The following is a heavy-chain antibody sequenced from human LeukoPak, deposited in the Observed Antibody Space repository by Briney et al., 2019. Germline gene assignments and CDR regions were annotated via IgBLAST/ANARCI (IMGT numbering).Heavy chain of an antibody. CDR1: GGSISSYY. J-gene: IGHJ4*02. CDR3: TTVLAGYYFDY. Sequence: SPSETLSLTCTVSGGSISSYYWSWIRQPAGKGLEWVGRIKSKTDGGTTDYAAPVKGRFTISRDDSKNTLYLQMNSLKTEDTAVYYCTTVLAGYYFDYWGQGTLVTVSS. V-gene: IGHV3-15*01. CDR2: IKSKTDGGTT. D-gene: IGHD6-13*01.